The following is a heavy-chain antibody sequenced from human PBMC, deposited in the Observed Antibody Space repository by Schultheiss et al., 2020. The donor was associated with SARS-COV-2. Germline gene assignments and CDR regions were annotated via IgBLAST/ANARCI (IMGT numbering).Heavy chain of an antibody. CDR3: VREGYGGTSDAFDV. J-gene: IGHJ3*01. CDR1: GFTFSRCD. CDR2: ISHGGGNE. V-gene: IGHV3-30*03. Sequence: GGSLRLSCAPSGFTFSRCDMHWVRQAPGKGLAWVALISHGGGNESSVDSVKGRFTISRDNAKNTLDLQMNSLRAEDTAVYYCVREGYGGTSDAFDVWGQGTMVTVSS. D-gene: IGHD4-23*01.